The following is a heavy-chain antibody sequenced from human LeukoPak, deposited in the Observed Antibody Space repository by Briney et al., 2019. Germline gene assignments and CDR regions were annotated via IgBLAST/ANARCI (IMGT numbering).Heavy chain of an antibody. CDR2: IYLGDSDT. CDR3: ARHSRGAGGGFDY. V-gene: IGHV5-51*01. D-gene: IGHD2-15*01. J-gene: IGHJ4*02. CDR1: GYSFTSYW. Sequence: GESLKISCKGSGYSFTSYWIGWVRQMPGKGLEWMGIIYLGDSDTRYSPSFQGQVTISADKSINTVYLQWSSLKASDTAMYYCARHSRGAGGGFDYWGQGTLVTVSS.